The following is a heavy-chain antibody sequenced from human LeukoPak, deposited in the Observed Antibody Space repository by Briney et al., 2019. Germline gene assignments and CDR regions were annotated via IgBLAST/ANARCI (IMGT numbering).Heavy chain of an antibody. CDR2: FYYSGST. V-gene: IGHV4-59*08. D-gene: IGHD6-13*01. CDR3: ARHWGFSSRIDY. CDR1: GGSISGYY. J-gene: IGHJ4*02. Sequence: SETLSLTCTVSGGSISGYYWSWIRQPPGKGLEWIGYFYYSGSTNYNPSLKSRVTISVDTSKNQFSLKLSSVTAADTAVYYCARHWGFSSRIDYWGQGTLVTVSS.